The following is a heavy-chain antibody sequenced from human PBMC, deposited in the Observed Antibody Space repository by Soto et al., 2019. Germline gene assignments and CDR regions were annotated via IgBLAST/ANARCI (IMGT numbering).Heavy chain of an antibody. D-gene: IGHD2-2*01. CDR3: AKDFQRVTYQPEYYFDY. Sequence: GGSLRLSCAASGFTFSSYAMSWVRQAPGKGLEWVSAISGSGGSTYYADSVKGRFTISRDNSKNTLYLQMNSLRAEDTAVYYCAKDFQRVTYQPEYYFDYWGQGTLVTVSS. CDR2: ISGSGGST. CDR1: GFTFSSYA. V-gene: IGHV3-23*01. J-gene: IGHJ4*02.